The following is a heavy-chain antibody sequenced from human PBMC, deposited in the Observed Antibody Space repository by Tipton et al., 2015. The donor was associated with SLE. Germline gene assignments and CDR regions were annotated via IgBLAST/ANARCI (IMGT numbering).Heavy chain of an antibody. V-gene: IGHV4-4*02. CDR2: VFRSGRT. Sequence: GLVKPSGTLTLTCSVSGVSITSDYWWNWVRQSPGKGLEWIGEEEVFRSGRTNYNPSLKSRVAISVDKSKNQFSLKLSSVTAADTAVYYCARVGRLHLGELSPPFDYWGQGTLVTVSS. CDR3: ARVGRLHLGELSPPFDY. D-gene: IGHD3-16*02. J-gene: IGHJ4*02. CDR1: GVSITSDYW.